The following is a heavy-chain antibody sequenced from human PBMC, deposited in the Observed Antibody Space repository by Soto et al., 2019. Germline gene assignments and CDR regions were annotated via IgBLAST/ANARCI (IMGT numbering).Heavy chain of an antibody. CDR3: ARDVGYHYDGSPSGQFDF. J-gene: IGHJ4*02. Sequence: PGGSLRLSCAASGFTFANSWMHWVRQAPGKGLEWIGEIYHSGSTNYNPSLKSRVTISVDKSKNQFSLKLSSVTAADTAVYYCARDVGYHYDGSPSGQFDFWGQGTLVTVSS. CDR1: GFTFANSW. CDR2: IYHSGST. D-gene: IGHD3-22*01. V-gene: IGHV4-4*02.